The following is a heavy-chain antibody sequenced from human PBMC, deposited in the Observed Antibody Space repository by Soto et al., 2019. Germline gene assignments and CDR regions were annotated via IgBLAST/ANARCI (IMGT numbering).Heavy chain of an antibody. D-gene: IGHD2-2*03. V-gene: IGHV3-21*01. CDR3: ARDPGGYCSSTSCYSVPDFDP. Sequence: PGGSLRLSCAASGFTFSSYSMNWVRQAPGKGLEWVSSISSSNSYIYYADSVKGRFNISRDNAKNSLYLQMNRLKAEDTAVYYCARDPGGYCSSTSCYSVPDFDPWGQGTLVTVSS. CDR1: GFTFSSYS. J-gene: IGHJ5*02. CDR2: ISSSNSYI.